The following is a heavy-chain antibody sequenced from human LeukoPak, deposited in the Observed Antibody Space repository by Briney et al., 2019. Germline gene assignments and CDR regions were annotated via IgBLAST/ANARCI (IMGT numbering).Heavy chain of an antibody. J-gene: IGHJ4*02. D-gene: IGHD6-13*01. CDR3: ARLISSSWYHEVLLGRDY. CDR2: IYYSGST. V-gene: IGHV4-34*01. Sequence: SETLSLTCAVYGGSFSGYYWSWIRQPPGKGLEWIGYIYYSGSTYYNPSLKSRVTISVDTSKNQFSLKLSSVTAADTAVYYCARLISSSWYHEVLLGRDYWGQGTLVTVSS. CDR1: GGSFSGYY.